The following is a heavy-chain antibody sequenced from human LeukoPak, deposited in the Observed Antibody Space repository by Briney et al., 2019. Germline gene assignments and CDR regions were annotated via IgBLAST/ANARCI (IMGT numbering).Heavy chain of an antibody. CDR3: ARDLYNYDFWSGYYGVYYGMDV. V-gene: IGHV3-21*01. D-gene: IGHD3-3*01. CDR1: GFTFSSYS. CDR2: ISSSSSYI. J-gene: IGHJ6*02. Sequence: GGSLRLSCAASGFTFSSYSMNWVRQAPGKGLEWVSSISSSSSYIYYADSVKGRFTISRDNAKNSLYLQMNSLRAVDTAVYYCARDLYNYDFWSGYYGVYYGMDVWGQGTTVTVSS.